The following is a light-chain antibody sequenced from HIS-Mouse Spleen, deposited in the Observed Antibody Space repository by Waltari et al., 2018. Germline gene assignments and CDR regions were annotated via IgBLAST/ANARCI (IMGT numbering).Light chain of an antibody. CDR3: AAWDDSLSGPV. CDR1: SSNFGSNY. Sequence: QSVLTQPPSASGTPGQRVTISCSGTSSNFGSNYVYWYQQLPATAPKLLIYRNNHRPSGVPDRFSGSKSGTSASLAISGLQSEDEADYYCAAWDDSLSGPVFGGGTKLTVL. CDR2: RNN. J-gene: IGLJ3*02. V-gene: IGLV1-47*01.